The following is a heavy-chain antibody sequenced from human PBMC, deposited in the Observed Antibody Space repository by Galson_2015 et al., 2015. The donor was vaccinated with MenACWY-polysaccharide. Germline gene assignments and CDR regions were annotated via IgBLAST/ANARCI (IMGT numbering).Heavy chain of an antibody. Sequence: SLRLSCAASGFTFCNDAMSWVRQAPGTGLEWVSAISVSGGGTYYADSVKGRFTISRDNSKNTLYLQMNTLRVEDTAVYYCAKDRGSGCIPDLDYWGQGTLVTVSS. J-gene: IGHJ4*02. V-gene: IGHV3-23*01. CDR1: GFTFCNDA. D-gene: IGHD5-12*01. CDR3: AKDRGSGCIPDLDY. CDR2: ISVSGGGT.